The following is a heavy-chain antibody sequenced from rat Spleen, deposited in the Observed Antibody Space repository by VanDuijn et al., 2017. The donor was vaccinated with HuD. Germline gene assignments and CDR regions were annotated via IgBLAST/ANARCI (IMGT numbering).Heavy chain of an antibody. D-gene: IGHD1-1*01. CDR2: IWSGGST. CDR1: GFSLTSYG. J-gene: IGHJ2*01. Sequence: QVQLKESGPGLVQPSQTLSLTCTVSGFSLTSYGVSWVRQPPGKGLEWIGEIWSGGSTHYNPALKSRLSISRDTSKSQVFLKMNRLQTEDTAMYFCARSSRYYYSGAYYFDYWGQGVMVTVSS. CDR3: ARSSRYYYSGAYYFDY. V-gene: IGHV2-16*01.